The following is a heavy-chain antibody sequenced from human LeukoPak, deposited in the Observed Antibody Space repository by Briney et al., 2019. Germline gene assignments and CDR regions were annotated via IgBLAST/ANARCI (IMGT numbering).Heavy chain of an antibody. Sequence: TGGSLRLSCAASGFTFSSYWMHWVRQAPGKGLVWVSRINTDGSSTTYADSVKGRFTISRDNAKNTLYLQMSSLRAEDTAVYYCARVGVGMYHFDHWGQGTLVTVSS. CDR2: INTDGSST. CDR3: ARVGVGMYHFDH. V-gene: IGHV3-74*01. CDR1: GFTFSSYW. J-gene: IGHJ4*02. D-gene: IGHD2-2*01.